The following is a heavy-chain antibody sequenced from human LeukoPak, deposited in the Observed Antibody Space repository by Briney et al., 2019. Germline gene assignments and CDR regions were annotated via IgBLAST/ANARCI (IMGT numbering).Heavy chain of an antibody. CDR3: AKASDSYGYPTPFDY. CDR1: GFTFSGYG. V-gene: IGHV3-23*01. CDR2: ISGSGGST. J-gene: IGHJ4*02. D-gene: IGHD5-18*01. Sequence: PGGSLRLSCAASGFTFSGYGMSWVRQAPGKGLEWVSAISGSGGSTYYADSVKGRFTISRDNSKNTLYLQMNSLRAEDTAVYYCAKASDSYGYPTPFDYWGQGTLVTVSS.